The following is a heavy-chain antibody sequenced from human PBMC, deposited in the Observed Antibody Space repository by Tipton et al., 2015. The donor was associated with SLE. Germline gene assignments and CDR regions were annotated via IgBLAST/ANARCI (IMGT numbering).Heavy chain of an antibody. D-gene: IGHD2-21*02. J-gene: IGHJ5*02. CDR1: GGSISSYY. Sequence: TLSLTCTVSGGSISSYYWSWVRQPPGKGLEWIGYMYYSGSANYNPSLKSRVTISVDTSKKQFSLNLSSVTAADTAVYYCARDLEMYGGDTPGFVPWGQGILVTVSS. CDR2: MYYSGSA. V-gene: IGHV4-59*01. CDR3: ARDLEMYGGDTPGFVP.